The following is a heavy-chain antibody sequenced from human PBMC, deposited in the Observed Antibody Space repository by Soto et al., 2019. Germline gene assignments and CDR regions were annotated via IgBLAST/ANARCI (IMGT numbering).Heavy chain of an antibody. CDR2: INPKSGGT. CDR1: GYSFTDYH. J-gene: IGHJ6*02. CDR3: ARGDSTDCSNGVCSFFYNHDMDV. V-gene: IGHV1-2*04. Sequence: ASVKVSCKASGYSFTDYHIHWVRQSPGQGLEWLGRINPKSGGTSTAQKFQGWVTMTTDTSISTASMELTRLTSDDTAIYYCARGDSTDCSNGVCSFFYNHDMDVWGQGTTVTV. D-gene: IGHD2-8*01.